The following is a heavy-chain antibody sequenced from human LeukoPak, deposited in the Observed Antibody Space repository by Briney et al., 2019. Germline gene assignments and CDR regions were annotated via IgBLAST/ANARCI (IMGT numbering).Heavy chain of an antibody. CDR2: ISSSGSTI. Sequence: GGSLRLSCAASGFTFSSYEMNCVRQAPGKGLEWVSYISSSGSTIYYADSVKGRFTISRDNAKNSLYLQMNSLRAEDTAVYYCAREGRGDVSQWLVFDYWGQGTLVTVSS. J-gene: IGHJ4*02. V-gene: IGHV3-48*03. CDR3: AREGRGDVSQWLVFDY. D-gene: IGHD6-19*01. CDR1: GFTFSSYE.